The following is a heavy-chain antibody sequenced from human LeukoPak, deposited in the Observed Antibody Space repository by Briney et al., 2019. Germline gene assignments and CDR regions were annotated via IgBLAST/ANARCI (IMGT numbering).Heavy chain of an antibody. V-gene: IGHV4-39*01. CDR1: GGSISSSSHY. CDR3: ATGVHGIAAAGDYYFDY. J-gene: IGHJ4*02. Sequence: SETLSLTCTVSGGSISSSSHYWAWIRQPPGKGLEWIGIMYSSGSTSYNPSLKSRLTISVDTSRNQFSLRLSSVNAADTAVYYCATGVHGIAAAGDYYFDYWGQGTLVTVSS. CDR2: MYSSGST. D-gene: IGHD6-13*01.